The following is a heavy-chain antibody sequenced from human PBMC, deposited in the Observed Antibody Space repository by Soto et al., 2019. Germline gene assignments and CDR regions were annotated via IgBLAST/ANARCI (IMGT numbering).Heavy chain of an antibody. CDR3: ASPRNYDSSGYFPGDAFDI. J-gene: IGHJ3*02. D-gene: IGHD3-22*01. V-gene: IGHV4-39*01. CDR2: IYYSGST. CDR1: GGSISSSSYY. Sequence: SETLSLTCTVSGGSISSSSYYWGWIRQPPGKGLEWIGSIYYSGSTYHNPSLKSRVTISVDTSKNQFSLKLSSVTAADTAVYYCASPRNYDSSGYFPGDAFDIWGQGTMVTVSS.